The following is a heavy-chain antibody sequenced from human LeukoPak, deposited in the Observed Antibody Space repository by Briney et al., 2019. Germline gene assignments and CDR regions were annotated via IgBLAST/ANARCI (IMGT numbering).Heavy chain of an antibody. CDR2: INHSGST. CDR1: GGSFSGYY. Sequence: SETLSLTCAVYGGSFSGYYWSWIRQPPGKGLEWIGEINHSGSTNYNPSLKSRVTISVDTSKNQFSLKLSSVTAADTAVYYCARDLRNIVLMLYARFDYWGQGTLVTVSS. V-gene: IGHV4-34*01. J-gene: IGHJ4*02. D-gene: IGHD2-8*01. CDR3: ARDLRNIVLMLYARFDY.